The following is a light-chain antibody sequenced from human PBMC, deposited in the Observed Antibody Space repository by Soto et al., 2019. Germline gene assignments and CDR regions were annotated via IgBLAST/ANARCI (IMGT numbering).Light chain of an antibody. J-gene: IGKJ2*01. Sequence: DIVMTQSPDSLAVSLGEGATINCKSSQSVLYSANNKNYLAWYQQKPGQHPKMLIYWASTRESGFPDRLSGRGPGPDVTLTISSLQAEDVAVYYWQEYSSTPDTCGQGTHLEIK. CDR3: QEYSSTPDT. CDR2: WAS. V-gene: IGKV4-1*01. CDR1: QSVLYSANNKNY.